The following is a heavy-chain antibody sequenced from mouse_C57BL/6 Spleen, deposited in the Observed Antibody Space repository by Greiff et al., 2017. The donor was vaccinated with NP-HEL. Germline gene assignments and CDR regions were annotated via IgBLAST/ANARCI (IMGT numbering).Heavy chain of an antibody. CDR3: TSIYDGYPDY. Sequence: QVQLQQSGAELVRPGASVTLSCKASGYTFTDYEMHWVKQTPVHGLEWIGAIDPETGGTAYNQKFKGKAILTADKSSSTAYMELRSLTSEDSAVYYCTSIYDGYPDYWGQGTTLTVSS. J-gene: IGHJ2*01. V-gene: IGHV1-15*01. CDR2: IDPETGGT. D-gene: IGHD2-3*01. CDR1: GYTFTDYE.